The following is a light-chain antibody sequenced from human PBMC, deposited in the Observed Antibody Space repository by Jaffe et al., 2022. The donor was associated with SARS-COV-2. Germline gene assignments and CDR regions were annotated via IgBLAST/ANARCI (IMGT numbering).Light chain of an antibody. CDR2: TTS. J-gene: IGKJ3*01. V-gene: IGKV1-9*01. CDR1: QGISSY. CDR3: QQLNTYPFT. Sequence: DIQLTQSPSFLSASVGDRVTITCRASQGISSYLAWYQQKPGKAPKLLIYTTSTLLSGVPSRFSGSGSGTEFTLTISSLQPEDFATYYCQQLNTYPFTFGPGTKVDIK.